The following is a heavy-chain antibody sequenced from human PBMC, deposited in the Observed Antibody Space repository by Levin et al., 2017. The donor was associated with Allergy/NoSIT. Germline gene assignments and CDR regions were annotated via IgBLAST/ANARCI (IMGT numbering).Heavy chain of an antibody. CDR2: IAYDGSEK. CDR3: AKTYGSTDDALDF. V-gene: IGHV3-30*18. J-gene: IGHJ3*01. D-gene: IGHD3-10*01. Sequence: GGSLRLSCAASGFDFRSHGMHWVRQAPGKGLEWVAVIAYDGSEKYTADSVKGRFSISRDNSKNMLYMQMNSLRGEDTAVYYCAKTYGSTDDALDFWGQVTMVTVSP. CDR1: GFDFRSHG.